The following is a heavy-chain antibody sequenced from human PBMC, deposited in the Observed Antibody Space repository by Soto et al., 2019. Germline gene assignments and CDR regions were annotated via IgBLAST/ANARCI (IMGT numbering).Heavy chain of an antibody. CDR2: IIPILGIA. J-gene: IGHJ4*02. CDR3: ARLSTAMVPLDY. CDR1: GGTFSSYT. D-gene: IGHD5-18*01. Sequence: QVQLVQSGAEVKKPGSSVKVSCKASGGTFSSYTISWVRQAPGQGLEWMGRIIPILGIANYAQKFQGRVTITADKSTSTGYMELSSLRSEDTAVYYCARLSTAMVPLDYWGQGTLVTVSS. V-gene: IGHV1-69*02.